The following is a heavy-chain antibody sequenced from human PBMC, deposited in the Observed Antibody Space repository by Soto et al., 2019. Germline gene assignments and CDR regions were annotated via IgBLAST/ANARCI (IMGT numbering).Heavy chain of an antibody. J-gene: IGHJ6*02. CDR1: GASIRSSAY. CDR3: RRSSRYSTDV. CDR2: IYSIGNT. D-gene: IGHD4-4*01. Sequence: PSETLSLTCTVSGASIRSSAYRGWIRQPPGKGLEWIGSIYSIGNTYYNPSLKSGVTISADTSKNQFSLNLISVTAADTAVYYCRRSSRYSTDVWGQGITVTVS. V-gene: IGHV4-39*01.